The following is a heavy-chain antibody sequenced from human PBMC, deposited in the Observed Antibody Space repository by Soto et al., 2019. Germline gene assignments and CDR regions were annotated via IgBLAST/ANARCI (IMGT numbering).Heavy chain of an antibody. Sequence: ASVKVSCKASGYTFTSYDINWVRQAPGQGLEYLGWMNPNSGNTGYVQKFQGRVTMTRNSSISTAYMELSSLRSEDTAVYYCARCIKYGDYSRWFDSWGQGTLVTVSS. CDR1: GYTFTSYD. D-gene: IGHD4-17*01. J-gene: IGHJ5*01. V-gene: IGHV1-8*01. CDR2: MNPNSGNT. CDR3: ARCIKYGDYSRWFDS.